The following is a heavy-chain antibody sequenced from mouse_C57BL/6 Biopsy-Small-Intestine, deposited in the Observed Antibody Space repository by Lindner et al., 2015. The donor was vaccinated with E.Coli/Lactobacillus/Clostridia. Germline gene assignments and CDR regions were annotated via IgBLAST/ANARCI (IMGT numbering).Heavy chain of an antibody. CDR3: AGEGLEFAY. V-gene: IGHV1-82*01. CDR1: GYAFSSSW. CDR2: IYPGDGDT. Sequence: VQLQESGAELVKPGASVKISCKASGYAFSSSWMNWVKQRPGKGLEWIGRIYPGDGDTNYNGKFKGKATLTADKSSSTAYMQLSSLTSEDSAVYFCAGEGLEFAYWGQGTLVTVSA. D-gene: IGHD3-3*01. J-gene: IGHJ3*01.